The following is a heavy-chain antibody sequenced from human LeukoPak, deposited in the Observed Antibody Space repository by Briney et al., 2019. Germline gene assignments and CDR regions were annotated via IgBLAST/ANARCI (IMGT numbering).Heavy chain of an antibody. CDR1: GYTFTGYY. CDR2: INPNSGGT. Sequence: GASVKVSCKASGYTFTGYYMHWVRQAPGQGLEWMGWINPNSGGTNYAQKFQGRVTMTRDTSISTAYMELSRLRSDDTAVYYCARGITIFGVVIIDFDYWGQGTLVTVSP. V-gene: IGHV1-2*02. D-gene: IGHD3-3*01. CDR3: ARGITIFGVVIIDFDY. J-gene: IGHJ4*02.